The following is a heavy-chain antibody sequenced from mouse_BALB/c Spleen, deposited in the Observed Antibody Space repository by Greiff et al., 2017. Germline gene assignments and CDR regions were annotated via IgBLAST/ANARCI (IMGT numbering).Heavy chain of an antibody. Sequence: EVQLQQSGPGLVKPSQSLSLTCTVTGYSITSDYAWNWIRQFPGNKLEWMGYISYSGSTSYNPSLKSRISITRDTSKNQFFLQLNSVTTEDTATYYCAREGPDFDYWGQGTTLTVSS. V-gene: IGHV3-2*02. CDR2: ISYSGST. CDR1: GYSITSDYA. CDR3: AREGPDFDY. J-gene: IGHJ2*01.